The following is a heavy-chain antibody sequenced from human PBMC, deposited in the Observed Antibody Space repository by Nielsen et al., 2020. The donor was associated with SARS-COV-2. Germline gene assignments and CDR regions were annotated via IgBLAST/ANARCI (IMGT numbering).Heavy chain of an antibody. CDR3: AKALGIVGGPLPWDDAFDI. CDR2: ISYDGSNK. CDR1: GFSFSSYG. Sequence: GESLKISCAASGFSFSSYGMHWVRQAPGKGLEWVAVISYDGSNKYYADSVKGRFTISRDNSKNTLFLQLNSLRAEDTAVYYCAKALGIVGGPLPWDDAFDIWGQGTMVTVSS. J-gene: IGHJ3*02. D-gene: IGHD1-26*01. V-gene: IGHV3-30*18.